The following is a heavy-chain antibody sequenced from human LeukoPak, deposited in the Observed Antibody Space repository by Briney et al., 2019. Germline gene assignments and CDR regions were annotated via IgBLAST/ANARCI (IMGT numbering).Heavy chain of an antibody. Sequence: PGRSLRLSCAASGFTFSSYGMHWVRQAPGKGLEWVAVISYDGSNKYNADSVKGRFTISRDNSKNTLYLQMNSLRAEDTAVYYCAKGLEGYCSSTSCPYFDYWGQGTLVTVSS. CDR1: GFTFSSYG. D-gene: IGHD2-2*01. CDR2: ISYDGSNK. J-gene: IGHJ4*02. CDR3: AKGLEGYCSSTSCPYFDY. V-gene: IGHV3-30*18.